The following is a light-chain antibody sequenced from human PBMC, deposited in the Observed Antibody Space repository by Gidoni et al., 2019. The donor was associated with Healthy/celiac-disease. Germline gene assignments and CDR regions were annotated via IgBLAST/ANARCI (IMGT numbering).Light chain of an antibody. CDR3: QQYNNWPPLT. V-gene: IGKV3-15*01. Sequence: EIVMTQSPATQSVPPGERATLSCRASQSVSSNLAWYQQKPGQAPRLLIYGASSRATGIPARFIGSGSGTEFTLTISSLQSEDFAVYYCQQYNNWPPLTFGGGTKVEIK. CDR2: GAS. J-gene: IGKJ4*01. CDR1: QSVSSN.